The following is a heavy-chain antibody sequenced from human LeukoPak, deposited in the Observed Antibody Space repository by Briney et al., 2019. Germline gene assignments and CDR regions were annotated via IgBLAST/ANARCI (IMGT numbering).Heavy chain of an antibody. D-gene: IGHD6-19*01. CDR2: IKQDGSEK. CDR3: ARAIAVAGSGAFDI. J-gene: IGHJ3*02. Sequence: PGGSLRLSCTASGFIFNKYWMSWVRQAPGKGLEWVANIKQDGSEKYYVDSVKGRFTNSRDNAKNSLYLQMNSLRSEDTAVYYCARAIAVAGSGAFDIWGQGTMVTVSS. V-gene: IGHV3-7*01. CDR1: GFIFNKYW.